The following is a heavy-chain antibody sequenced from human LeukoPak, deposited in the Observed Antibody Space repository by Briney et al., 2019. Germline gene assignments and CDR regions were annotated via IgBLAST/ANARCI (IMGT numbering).Heavy chain of an antibody. CDR1: GGSFSGYY. CDR2: INHSGST. J-gene: IGHJ5*02. Sequence: PSETLSLTCAVYGGSFSGYYWSWIRQPPGKGLEWIGEINHSGSTNYNPSLKSRVTISVDTSKNQFSLKLSSATAADTAVYYCAREDNGSGSNWFDPWGQGTLVTVSS. V-gene: IGHV4-34*01. CDR3: AREDNGSGSNWFDP. D-gene: IGHD6-19*01.